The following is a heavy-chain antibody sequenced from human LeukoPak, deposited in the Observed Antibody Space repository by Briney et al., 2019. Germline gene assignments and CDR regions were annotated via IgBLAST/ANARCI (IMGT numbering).Heavy chain of an antibody. CDR3: ARQEWGQLLVFDY. J-gene: IGHJ4*02. V-gene: IGHV4-34*01. Sequence: TSETLSLTCAVYGGSFSGYYWSWIRQPPGKGLEWIGEINHSGSTNYNPCLKSRVTISVDTSKNQFSLKLSSVTAADTAVYYCARQEWGQLLVFDYWGQGTLVTVSS. CDR1: GGSFSGYY. D-gene: IGHD2-15*01. CDR2: INHSGST.